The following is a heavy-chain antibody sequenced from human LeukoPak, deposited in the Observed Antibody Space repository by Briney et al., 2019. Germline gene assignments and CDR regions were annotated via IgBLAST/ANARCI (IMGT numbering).Heavy chain of an antibody. J-gene: IGHJ4*02. D-gene: IGHD5-18*01. CDR3: ARTYSHGRCDN. Sequence: GASVTVSCKASGYTFTAYYMHWVRQAPGQGLEWMGWINPISGGTNYAQTFQGRVTMTTATSISTADMDLSRLTSDDTALYHCARTYSHGRCDNWGEGTLVTVSS. V-gene: IGHV1-2*02. CDR2: INPISGGT. CDR1: GYTFTAYY.